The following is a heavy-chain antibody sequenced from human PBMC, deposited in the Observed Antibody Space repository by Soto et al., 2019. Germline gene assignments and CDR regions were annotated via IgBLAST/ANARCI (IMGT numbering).Heavy chain of an antibody. CDR2: ISGSGDST. CDR3: ARDSMAATGASWAVNMFDL. Sequence: PGGSLRLSCAASGFTFSSDAMNWVRQAPGKGLEWVSVISGSGDSTYYADSVKGRFTISRDNSKNTLYLQMSSLRAEDTAVYYCARDSMAATGASWAVNMFDLWGQGTLVTVSS. V-gene: IGHV3-23*01. CDR1: GFTFSSDA. J-gene: IGHJ5*02. D-gene: IGHD6-13*01.